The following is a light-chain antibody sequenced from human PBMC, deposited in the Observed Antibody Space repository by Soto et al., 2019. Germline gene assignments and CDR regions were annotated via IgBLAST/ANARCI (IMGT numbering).Light chain of an antibody. CDR1: QSVNSN. CDR3: QQYHFWFPLT. CDR2: DAS. V-gene: IGKV3-15*01. Sequence: EIVMTQSPATLSVSPGERATLSCRASQSVNSNLAWYRQKPGQAPRLLISDASTRATGVPARFSGSGCGTEFTLSICSLLSEDSLVYYCQQYHFWFPLTFGGGTKVEIQ. J-gene: IGKJ4*01.